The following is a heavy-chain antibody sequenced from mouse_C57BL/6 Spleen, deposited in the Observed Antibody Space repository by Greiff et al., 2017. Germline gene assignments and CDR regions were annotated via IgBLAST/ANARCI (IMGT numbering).Heavy chain of an antibody. V-gene: IGHV5-12*01. J-gene: IGHJ2*01. CDR2: ISNGCGST. CDR3: ARPYYSGSLEGYFDY. CDR1: GFTFSDYY. D-gene: IGHD1-1*01. Sequence: EVKLVESVGGLVQPGGSLKLSCAASGFTFSDYYMYWVRQTPEKRLEWVAYISNGCGSTYYPATVKGRFTISRDNAKNTLYLHMSRLKSEDTAVYYGARPYYSGSLEGYFDYWGQGTTLTVSS.